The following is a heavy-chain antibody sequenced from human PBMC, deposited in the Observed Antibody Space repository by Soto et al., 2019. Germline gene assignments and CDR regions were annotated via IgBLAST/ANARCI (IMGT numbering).Heavy chain of an antibody. CDR1: GGSISSGGYY. D-gene: IGHD3-22*01. J-gene: IGHJ4*02. CDR3: ARAGDSSGYFTYYFDY. CDR2: IYYSGST. V-gene: IGHV4-31*03. Sequence: TLSLTCTVSGGSISSGGYYWSWIRQHPGKGLEWIGYIYYSGSTYYNPSLKSRVTISVDTSKNQFSLKLSSVTAADTAVYYCARAGDSSGYFTYYFDYWGQGTLGTVSP.